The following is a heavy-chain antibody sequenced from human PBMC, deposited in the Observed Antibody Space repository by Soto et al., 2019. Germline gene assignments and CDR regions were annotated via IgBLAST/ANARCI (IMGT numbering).Heavy chain of an antibody. CDR3: ARGRRPHGLLAVAAYFDY. Sequence: QVQLQQWGAGLLKPSETLSLTCAVYGGSFSGYDWSWIRLPPGKGLEWIGDINHSGSTNYNPSLKRRVTISVDTSKNQFSLTVSSVTAADSTVYYCARGRRPHGLLAVAAYFDYWGQGALVTVSS. D-gene: IGHD6-19*01. CDR2: INHSGST. J-gene: IGHJ4*02. CDR1: GGSFSGYD. V-gene: IGHV4-34*01.